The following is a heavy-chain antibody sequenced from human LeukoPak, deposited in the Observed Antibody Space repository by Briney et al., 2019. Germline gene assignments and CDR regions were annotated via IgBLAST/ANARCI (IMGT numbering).Heavy chain of an antibody. V-gene: IGHV1-69*13. J-gene: IGHJ5*02. D-gene: IGHD5-24*01. Sequence: SVKVSCKASGYTFTSYGISWVRQAPGQGLEWMGGIIPIFGTANYAQKFQGRVTITADESTSTAYMELSSLRSEDTTVYYCARESATYVRFDPWGQGTLVTVSS. CDR3: ARESATYVRFDP. CDR1: GYTFTSYG. CDR2: IIPIFGTA.